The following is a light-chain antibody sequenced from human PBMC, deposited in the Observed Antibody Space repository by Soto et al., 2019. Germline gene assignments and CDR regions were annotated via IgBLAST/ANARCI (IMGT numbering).Light chain of an antibody. V-gene: IGKV1-9*01. Sequence: IQLTQSPSSLSASIGDRVTITCRASQDIASYLAWYQQKPGNAPKLLIYAASTLHSGVPSRFSGSGSGTDFTLTISSLQPEDFVTYYCQQLNSYPLTFGPGTNVDIK. CDR3: QQLNSYPLT. CDR2: AAS. J-gene: IGKJ3*01. CDR1: QDIASY.